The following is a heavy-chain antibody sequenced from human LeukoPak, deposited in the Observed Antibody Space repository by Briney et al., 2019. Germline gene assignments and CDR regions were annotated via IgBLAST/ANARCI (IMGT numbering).Heavy chain of an antibody. CDR2: IYLSGST. CDR1: GYSISSTYF. D-gene: IGHD1-7*01. V-gene: IGHV4-38-2*01. Sequence: PSETLSLTCAVSGYSISSTYFWGWIRQPPGKGLQWIGNIYLSGSTYYNPSLKSRVTISVDTSKNQFSLKLTSVTAADTAVYYCARHIGNYYADYWGQGILVTVSS. J-gene: IGHJ4*02. CDR3: ARHIGNYYADY.